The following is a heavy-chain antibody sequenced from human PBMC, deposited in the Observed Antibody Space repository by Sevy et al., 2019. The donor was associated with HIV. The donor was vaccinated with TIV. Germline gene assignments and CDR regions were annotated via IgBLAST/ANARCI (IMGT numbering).Heavy chain of an antibody. CDR2: IDSGGST. J-gene: IGHJ4*02. CDR1: GFTVSSNY. D-gene: IGHD6-19*01. CDR3: ARDLHSSGWYYFDY. Sequence: VGSLRLSCAASGFTVSSNYMSWVHQAPGKALEWVSVIDSGGSTYYADSVKGRFTISRDNSKNTLYLQMNSLRAEDTAVYYCARDLHSSGWYYFDYWGQGTLVTVSS. V-gene: IGHV3-53*01.